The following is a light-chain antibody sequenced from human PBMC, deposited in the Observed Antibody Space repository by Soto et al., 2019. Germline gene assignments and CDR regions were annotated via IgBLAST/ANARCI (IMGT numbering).Light chain of an antibody. J-gene: IGKJ2*01. CDR2: AAA. CDR1: QSIGTF. Sequence: DIQMTQSPSSLSASVGDSVTITCRASQSIGTFLNWYQHKSGKAPELLIYAAADLRSGVPSRFSGGGSETDFTLSISSLQPEDFAAYFCQQSYTSPFTFGQGTKLEI. V-gene: IGKV1-39*01. CDR3: QQSYTSPFT.